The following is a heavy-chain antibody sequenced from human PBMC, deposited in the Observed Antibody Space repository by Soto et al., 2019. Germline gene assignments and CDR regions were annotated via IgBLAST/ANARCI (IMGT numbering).Heavy chain of an antibody. V-gene: IGHV4-59*01. Sequence: PETLSVTCTVSGGSISPYYWSWIRQSPGMGLEMIGYVYYTGSTIYNPSLKSRLTISVDTSKNQFSLKLTSVTAADTAVYYCARMPYTGSNPPLDSWGRGRLAT. D-gene: IGHD1-26*01. J-gene: IGHJ4*02. CDR1: GGSISPYY. CDR2: VYYTGST. CDR3: ARMPYTGSNPPLDS.